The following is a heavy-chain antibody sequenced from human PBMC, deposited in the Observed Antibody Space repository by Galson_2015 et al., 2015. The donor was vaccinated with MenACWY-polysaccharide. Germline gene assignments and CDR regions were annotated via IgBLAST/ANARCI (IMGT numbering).Heavy chain of an antibody. V-gene: IGHV3-30*03. D-gene: IGHD4-17*01. CDR3: ATVTGDYAHGSLDN. CDR2: ISYDGIHK. Sequence: SLRLSCAASGFTFTASGMHWVRQAPGKGLEWVAVISYDGIHKHYTNPVRGRFTISRDNSKNTLYLQINSLRAEDTAVYYCATVTGDYAHGSLDNWGQGTLVTVSS. J-gene: IGHJ4*02. CDR1: GFTFTASG.